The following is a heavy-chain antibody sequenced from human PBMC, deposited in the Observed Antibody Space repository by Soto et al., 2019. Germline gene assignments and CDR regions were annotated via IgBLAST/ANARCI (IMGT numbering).Heavy chain of an antibody. Sequence: QVQLQESGPGLVKPSQTLSLTCTVSGGSISSGGYYWSWIRQHPGKGLEWIGYIYYSGSTYYNPSLKSRVTISVDTSKNQFSLKLSSVTAADTAVYYCARERELEYCSGGSCYPRAAFDIWGQGTMVTVSS. J-gene: IGHJ3*02. CDR1: GGSISSGGYY. V-gene: IGHV4-31*03. D-gene: IGHD2-15*01. CDR2: IYYSGST. CDR3: ARERELEYCSGGSCYPRAAFDI.